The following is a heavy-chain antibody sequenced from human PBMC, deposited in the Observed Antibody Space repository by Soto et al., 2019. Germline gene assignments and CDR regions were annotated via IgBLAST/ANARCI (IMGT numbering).Heavy chain of an antibody. J-gene: IGHJ6*04. Sequence: GASVKVSCKASGGTFSSYAISWVRQAPGQGLEWMGGIIPIFGTANYAQKFQGRVTITADESTSTAYMELSSLRSEDTAVYYCARDKTTSAAFGSGGMDVWGKGTTVSVSS. V-gene: IGHV1-69*13. D-gene: IGHD3-10*01. CDR1: GGTFSSYA. CDR2: IIPIFGTA. CDR3: ARDKTTSAAFGSGGMDV.